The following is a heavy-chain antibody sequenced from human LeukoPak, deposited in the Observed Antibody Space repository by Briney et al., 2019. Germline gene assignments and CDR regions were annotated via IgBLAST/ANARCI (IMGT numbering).Heavy chain of an antibody. CDR1: GFTVSTKY. D-gene: IGHD2-2*01. V-gene: IGHV3-53*01. CDR2: IYSSGTT. J-gene: IGHJ4*02. Sequence: PGGSLRLSCAASGFTVSTKYMSWVRRAPGKRLEWVSLIYSSGTTYYADSVKGRFTISRDNSKNSLYLQMNSLRAEDTAVYYCARVGGVPAAHFDYWGQGALVTVSS. CDR3: ARVGGVPAAHFDY.